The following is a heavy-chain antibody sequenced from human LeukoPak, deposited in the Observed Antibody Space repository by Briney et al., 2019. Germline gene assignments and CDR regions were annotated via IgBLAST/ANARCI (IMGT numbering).Heavy chain of an antibody. J-gene: IGHJ4*02. Sequence: SLRLSCTSCVFTFGDYVMNWFRQAGGKGLEWVGSIRSKRYEGSTEYAESVKGRFTISRDDSKSIAYLQMNSLKTEDTAVYYCSRDEPRRYYGSGHGGFDYWGQGTLVTVSS. D-gene: IGHD3-10*01. CDR2: IRSKRYEGST. V-gene: IGHV3-49*03. CDR1: VFTFGDYV. CDR3: SRDEPRRYYGSGHGGFDY.